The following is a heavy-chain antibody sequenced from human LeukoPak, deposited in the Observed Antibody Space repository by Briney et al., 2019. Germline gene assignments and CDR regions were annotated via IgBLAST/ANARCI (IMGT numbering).Heavy chain of an antibody. V-gene: IGHV3-53*01. J-gene: IGHJ4*02. CDR3: ARVLWNGDYPRFDY. D-gene: IGHD4-17*01. Sequence: GGSLRLSCAASGFTVSSNYMNWVRQAPGQGLEWVSIIYSGGTTYYADSVKGRFTISRDNSKNTLYLQMNSLRAEDTAVYYCARVLWNGDYPRFDYWGQGTLVTVSS. CDR1: GFTVSSNY. CDR2: IYSGGTT.